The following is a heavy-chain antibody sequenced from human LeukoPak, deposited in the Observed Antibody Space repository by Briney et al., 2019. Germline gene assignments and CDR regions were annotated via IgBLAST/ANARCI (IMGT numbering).Heavy chain of an antibody. CDR2: INTNTGNP. CDR3: ARFHYGDYYYGMDV. CDR1: GYTFTSYA. D-gene: IGHD4-17*01. V-gene: IGHV7-4-1*02. Sequence: GASVKVSCKASGYTFTSYALNWVRQAPGQGLEWMGRINTNTGNPTYAQGFTGRFVFSLDTSVSTAYLQISSLKAEDTAVYYCARFHYGDYYYGMDVWGQGTTVTVSS. J-gene: IGHJ6*02.